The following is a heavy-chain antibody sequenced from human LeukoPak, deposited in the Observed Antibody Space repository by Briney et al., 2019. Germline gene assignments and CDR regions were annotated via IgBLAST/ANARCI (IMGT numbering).Heavy chain of an antibody. V-gene: IGHV3-23*01. CDR2: IGGSGATT. CDR1: GFTFSAYG. CDR3: AKGVVITPDAYYYYYMDV. J-gene: IGHJ6*03. Sequence: PGGSLRLSCAASGFTFSAYGMNWVRQAPGKGLEWVSAIGGSGATTYYADSVKGRFTISRDNSKNTLYLQMNSLRAEDTAVYYCAKGVVITPDAYYYYYMDVWGKGTTVTVSS. D-gene: IGHD3-22*01.